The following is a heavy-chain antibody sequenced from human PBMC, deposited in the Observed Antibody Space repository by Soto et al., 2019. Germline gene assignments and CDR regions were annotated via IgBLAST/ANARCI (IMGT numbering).Heavy chain of an antibody. V-gene: IGHV3-23*01. Sequence: GSLRLSCAASGFTFSSYAMSWVRQAPGKGLEWVSAISGSGGSTYYADSVKGRFTISRDNSKNTLYLQMNSLRAEDTAVYYCAKEGEPDIVVVPIYYYYGMDVWGQGTTVTV. CDR3: AKEGEPDIVVVPIYYYYGMDV. J-gene: IGHJ6*02. D-gene: IGHD2-2*01. CDR1: GFTFSSYA. CDR2: ISGSGGST.